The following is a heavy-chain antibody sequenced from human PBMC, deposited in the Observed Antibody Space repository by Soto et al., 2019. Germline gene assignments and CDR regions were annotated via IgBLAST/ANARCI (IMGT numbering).Heavy chain of an antibody. J-gene: IGHJ4*02. CDR3: TRLMTTVTTVDY. Sequence: EVPLVESGGGLVQPGGSLKLSCAASGFTFSGSAMHWVRQASGKGLEWVGRIRSKANSYATAYAASVKGRFTISRDDSKNTAYLQMNSLKTEDTAVYYCTRLMTTVTTVDYWGQGTLVTVSS. CDR1: GFTFSGSA. D-gene: IGHD4-17*01. V-gene: IGHV3-73*02. CDR2: IRSKANSYAT.